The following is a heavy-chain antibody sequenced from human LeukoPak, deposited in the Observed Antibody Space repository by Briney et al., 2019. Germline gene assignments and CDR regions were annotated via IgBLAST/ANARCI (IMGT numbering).Heavy chain of an antibody. J-gene: IGHJ4*02. CDR1: GGSISSYY. D-gene: IGHD6-6*01. CDR3: ARAVKYSSSAFDY. CDR2: IYYSGST. Sequence: SETLSLTCTVSGGSISSYYWSWIRQPPGKGLEWIGYIYYSGSTNYNPSLKSRVTISVDTSKNQFSLKLSSVTAADTAVYYCARAVKYSSSAFDYWGQGTLVTVSS. V-gene: IGHV4-59*01.